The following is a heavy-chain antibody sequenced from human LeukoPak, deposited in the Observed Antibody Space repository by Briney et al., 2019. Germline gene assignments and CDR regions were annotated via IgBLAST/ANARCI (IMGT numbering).Heavy chain of an antibody. V-gene: IGHV5-51*01. CDR2: IYPGDSDT. Sequence: ASVKVSCKASGYTFTRYTISWVRQAPGQGLEWMGIIYPGDSDTRYSPSFQGQVTISADKSISTAYLQWSSLKASDTAMYYCARVYYYDSSGYIRYFDYWGQGTLVTVSS. D-gene: IGHD3-22*01. CDR1: GYTFTRYT. CDR3: ARVYYYDSSGYIRYFDY. J-gene: IGHJ4*02.